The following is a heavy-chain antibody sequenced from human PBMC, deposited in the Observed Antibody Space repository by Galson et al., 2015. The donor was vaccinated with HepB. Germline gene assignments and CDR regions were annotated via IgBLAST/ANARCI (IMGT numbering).Heavy chain of an antibody. V-gene: IGHV3-21*01. Sequence: SLRLSCAASGFTFSSYSMNWVRQAPGKGLEWVSSISSSSSYIYYADSVKGRFTISRDNAKNSLYLQMNSLRAEDTAVYYCAREAPTYYDFWSGQLYYFDYWGQGTLVTVSS. CDR1: GFTFSSYS. CDR2: ISSSSSYI. J-gene: IGHJ4*02. CDR3: AREAPTYYDFWSGQLYYFDY. D-gene: IGHD3-3*01.